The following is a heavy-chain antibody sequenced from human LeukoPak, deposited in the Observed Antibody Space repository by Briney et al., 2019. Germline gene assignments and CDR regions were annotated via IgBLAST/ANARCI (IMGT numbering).Heavy chain of an antibody. V-gene: IGHV4-61*01. Sequence: SETLSLTCTVSGGSVSNSLYYWSWIRLPPGKGLEWIGYIYYNGDTNYNPSLKSRVIISIDTSSNQFSLRLNSMTAADTAVYYCARVLHAASWRSYDYWGQGSLVTVSS. CDR2: IYYNGDT. D-gene: IGHD5-18*01. CDR3: ARVLHAASWRSYDY. CDR1: GGSVSNSLYY. J-gene: IGHJ4*02.